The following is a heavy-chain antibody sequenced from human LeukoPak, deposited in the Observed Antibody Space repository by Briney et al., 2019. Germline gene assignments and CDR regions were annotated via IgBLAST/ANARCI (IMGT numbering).Heavy chain of an antibody. CDR1: GYSISSGYY. CDR3: AKGGDSSGYYAPLEAFDI. Sequence: SETLSLTCTVSGYSISSGYYWGWIRQPPGKGLEWIGSIYHSGSTYYNPSLKSRDTISVDTSKNQFSLKLSSVTAADTAVYYCAKGGDSSGYYAPLEAFDIWGQGTMVTVSS. CDR2: IYHSGST. J-gene: IGHJ3*02. V-gene: IGHV4-38-2*02. D-gene: IGHD3-22*01.